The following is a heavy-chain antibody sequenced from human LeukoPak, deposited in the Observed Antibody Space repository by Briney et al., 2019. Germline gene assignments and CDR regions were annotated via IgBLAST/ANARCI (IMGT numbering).Heavy chain of an antibody. V-gene: IGHV3-74*01. CDR3: ASSASYPLDY. D-gene: IGHD3-10*01. Sequence: PGGSLRLSCAASGFTFSDYYMSWIRQAPGKGLVWVSRINSDGSRTSYADSVKGRFTISRDNAKNTLYLQMNSLRAEDTAVYYCASSASYPLDYWGQGTLVTVSS. CDR2: INSDGSRT. CDR1: GFTFSDYY. J-gene: IGHJ4*02.